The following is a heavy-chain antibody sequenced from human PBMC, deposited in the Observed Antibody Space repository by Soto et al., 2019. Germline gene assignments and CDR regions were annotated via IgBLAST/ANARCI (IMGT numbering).Heavy chain of an antibody. V-gene: IGHV4-34*01. J-gene: IGHJ4*02. Sequence: SETLSLTCAVYGGSFSGYYWSWIRQPPGRGLEWIGEINHSGSTNYNPSLKSRVTISVDTSKNQFSLKLSSVTAADTAVYYCARRHHITMVRGVIIRSYYFDYWGQGTLVTVSS. CDR1: GGSFSGYY. CDR2: INHSGST. D-gene: IGHD3-10*01. CDR3: ARRHHITMVRGVIIRSYYFDY.